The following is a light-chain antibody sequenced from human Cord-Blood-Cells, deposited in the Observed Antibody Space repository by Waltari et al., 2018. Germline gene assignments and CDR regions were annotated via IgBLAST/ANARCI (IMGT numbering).Light chain of an antibody. CDR1: SSDVGSYNL. Sequence: QSALPPPASVSGSPGQSITLSCPGTSSDVGSYNLVSWYQQHPGKAPKLMIYEGSKRPSGVSNRFSGSKSGNTASLTISGLQAEDEADYYCCSYAGSVVFGGGTKLTVL. V-gene: IGLV2-23*01. CDR3: CSYAGSVV. CDR2: EGS. J-gene: IGLJ2*01.